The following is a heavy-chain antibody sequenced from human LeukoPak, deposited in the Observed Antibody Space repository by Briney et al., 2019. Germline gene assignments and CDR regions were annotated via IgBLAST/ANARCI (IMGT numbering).Heavy chain of an antibody. J-gene: IGHJ4*02. CDR1: GFTFDDYA. D-gene: IGHD3-10*01. Sequence: PGGSLRLSCAASGFTFDDYAMHWVRQAPGKGLEWVSLISWEGDTTYYADSVRGRFTISQDNSKNSLYLQMNSLTADDTAFYYCTRDTDYGSATNYFDHWGQGTLVSVSS. CDR3: TRDTDYGSATNYFDH. CDR2: ISWEGDTT. V-gene: IGHV3-43D*04.